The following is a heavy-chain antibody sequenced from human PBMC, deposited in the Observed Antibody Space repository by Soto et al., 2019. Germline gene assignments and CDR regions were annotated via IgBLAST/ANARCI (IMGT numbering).Heavy chain of an antibody. CDR3: ARDQVAGTRYFDL. D-gene: IGHD6-19*01. V-gene: IGHV3-21*01. CDR1: GFTFSSYS. CDR2: ISSSSSYI. Sequence: GGSLRLSCAASGFTFSSYSMNWVRQAPGKGLEWVSSISSSSSYIYYADSVKGRFTISRDNAKNSLYLQMNSLRAGDTAVYYCARDQVAGTRYFDLWGRGTLVTVS. J-gene: IGHJ2*01.